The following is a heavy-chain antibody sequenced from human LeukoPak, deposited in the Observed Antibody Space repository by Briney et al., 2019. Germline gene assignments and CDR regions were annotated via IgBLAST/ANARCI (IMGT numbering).Heavy chain of an antibody. CDR3: AKDRYRAIYDSSGIDY. CDR2: ISGSGGST. D-gene: IGHD3-22*01. V-gene: IGHV3-23*01. CDR1: GFTFSSYA. J-gene: IGHJ4*02. Sequence: PGGSQRLSCAASGFTFSSYAMSWVRQAPGQGLEWVSAISGSGGSTYYADSVKGRFTISRDNSKNTLYLQMNSLRAEDTAVYYCAKDRYRAIYDSSGIDYWGQGTLVTVSS.